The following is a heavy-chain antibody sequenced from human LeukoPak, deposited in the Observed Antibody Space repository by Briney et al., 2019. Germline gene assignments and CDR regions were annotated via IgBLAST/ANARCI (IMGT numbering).Heavy chain of an antibody. CDR1: GYTFTSYA. CDR3: AREGCSSTSCYGGVGYYYYYMDV. CDR2: INPNSGGT. J-gene: IGHJ6*03. Sequence: ASVKVSCKASGYTFTSYAMNWVRQAPGQGLEWMGWINPNSGGTNYAQKFQGRVTMTRDTSISTAYMELSRLRSDDTAVYYCAREGCSSTSCYGGVGYYYYYMDVWGKGTTVTISS. D-gene: IGHD2-2*01. V-gene: IGHV1-2*02.